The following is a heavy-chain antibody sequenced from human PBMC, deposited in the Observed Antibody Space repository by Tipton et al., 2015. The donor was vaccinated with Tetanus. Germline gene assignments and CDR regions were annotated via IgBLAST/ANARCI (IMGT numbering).Heavy chain of an antibody. J-gene: IGHJ4*02. Sequence: SLRLSCRASGFDFMGYGMHWVRRAPGKGLEWVSGISGSGGTTNYADSVKGRFTISRDNSKNTLYLQMNSLRAEDTAVYYCAKSLYGGTDYWGQGTLVTVSS. V-gene: IGHV3-23*01. D-gene: IGHD2-2*02. CDR3: AKSLYGGTDY. CDR1: GFDFMGYG. CDR2: ISGSGGTT.